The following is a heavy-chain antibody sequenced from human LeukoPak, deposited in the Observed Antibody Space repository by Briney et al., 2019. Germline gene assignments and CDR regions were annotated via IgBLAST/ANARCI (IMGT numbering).Heavy chain of an antibody. CDR2: IYYSGST. CDR1: GGSISSSSYY. Sequence: SETLSLTCTVSGGSISSSSYYWGWIRQPPGKGLEWIGSIYYSGSTNYNPSLKSRVTISVDKSKNQFSLKLSSVTAADTAVYYCARGNVEMATIQSFDYWGQGTLVTVSS. CDR3: ARGNVEMATIQSFDY. J-gene: IGHJ4*02. V-gene: IGHV4-39*07. D-gene: IGHD5-24*01.